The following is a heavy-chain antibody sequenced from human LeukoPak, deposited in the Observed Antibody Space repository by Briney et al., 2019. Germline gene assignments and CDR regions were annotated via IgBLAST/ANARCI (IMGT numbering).Heavy chain of an antibody. J-gene: IGHJ6*02. CDR2: INPNSGKT. V-gene: IGHV1-8*01. CDR3: ARSYCTSSTCPYYYYYDMDV. D-gene: IGHD2-2*01. Sequence: ASVRVSCKASGYTFTSYDISWVRQATGQGLEWMGWINPNSGKTGYAQKFQGRVTMTRNASIATAYMELSSLGSEDTAVYYCARSYCTSSTCPYYYYYDMDVWGQGTTVTVSS. CDR1: GYTFTSYD.